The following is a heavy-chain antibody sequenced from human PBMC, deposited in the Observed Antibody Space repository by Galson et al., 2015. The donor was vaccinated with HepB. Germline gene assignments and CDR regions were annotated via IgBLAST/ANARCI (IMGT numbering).Heavy chain of an antibody. Sequence: SLRLSCAASGFTFSTYGMNWVRQAPGKGLEWVSYISSSSSHIFYADSVKGRPTISRDNAKSSLYLQVNSLRAEDTAVYYCARDLGVAVATITLDYWGQGTLVTVSS. CDR3: ARDLGVAVATITLDY. V-gene: IGHV3-21*01. CDR2: ISSSSSHI. D-gene: IGHD5-12*01. CDR1: GFTFSTYG. J-gene: IGHJ4*02.